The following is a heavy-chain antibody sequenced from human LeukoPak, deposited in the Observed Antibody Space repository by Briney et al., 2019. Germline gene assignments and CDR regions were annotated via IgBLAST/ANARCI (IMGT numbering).Heavy chain of an antibody. D-gene: IGHD1-1*01. V-gene: IGHV4-59*01. CDR3: ARGGRWEHFDY. J-gene: IGHJ4*02. CDR1: GGYISTYY. Sequence: SETLSLTCTVSGGYISTYYWSWIRQPPGKGLEWIGYIYYSGTTTYNPSLRSRVTISVDTSKNLFSLKLSSVTAAGTAVYYCARGGRWEHFDYWGQGTLVTVSS. CDR2: IYYSGTT.